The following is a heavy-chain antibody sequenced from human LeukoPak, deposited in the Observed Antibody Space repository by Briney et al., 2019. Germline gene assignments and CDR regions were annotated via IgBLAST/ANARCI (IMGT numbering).Heavy chain of an antibody. V-gene: IGHV4-59*01. J-gene: IGHJ4*02. Sequence: SETLSLTCTASGGSISSYYWSWSRQPPGKGLEWIGYIYYSGTTNYNPSLRSRVTISVDTSKDQFSLKLTSVTAADTAVYYCAGGSGLPHFDYWGQRTLVTVSS. D-gene: IGHD3-10*01. CDR1: GGSISSYY. CDR2: IYYSGTT. CDR3: AGGSGLPHFDY.